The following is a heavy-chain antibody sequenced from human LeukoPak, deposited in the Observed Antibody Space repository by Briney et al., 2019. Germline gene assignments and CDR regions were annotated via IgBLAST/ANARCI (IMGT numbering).Heavy chain of an antibody. J-gene: IGHJ4*02. Sequence: SETLSLTCTVSGGSISSYYWSWIRQPPGKGLEWIGYIYYSGSTNYNPSLKSRVTISVDTSKNQFSLKLSSVTAADTAVYYCARHVPLPRHYLDYWGQGTLVTVSS. CDR3: ARHVPLPRHYLDY. CDR1: GGSISSYY. V-gene: IGHV4-59*08. CDR2: IYYSGST.